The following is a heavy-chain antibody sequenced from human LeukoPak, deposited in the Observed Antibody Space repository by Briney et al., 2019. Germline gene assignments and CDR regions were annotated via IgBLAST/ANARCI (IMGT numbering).Heavy chain of an antibody. CDR2: IYHSGST. D-gene: IGHD1-1*01. CDR1: GYSISSGYY. CDR3: ARDGGTSYYYYYYMDV. Sequence: PSETLSLTCTVSGYSISSGYYWGWIRQPPGKGLEWIGSIYHSGSTYYNPSLKSRVTISVDTSKNQFSLKLSSVTAADTAVYYCARDGGTSYYYYYYMDVWGKGTTVTISS. J-gene: IGHJ6*03. V-gene: IGHV4-38-2*02.